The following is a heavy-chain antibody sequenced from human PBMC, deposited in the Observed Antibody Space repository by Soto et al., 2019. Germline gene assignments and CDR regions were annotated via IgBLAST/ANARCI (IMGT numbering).Heavy chain of an antibody. CDR1: GGSISSGGYY. CDR3: ARDIAGHSSSSTYYYYGMDV. D-gene: IGHD6-6*01. CDR2: IYYSGST. Sequence: TLSLTCTVSGGSISSGGYYWSWIRQHPGKGLEWIGYIYYSGSTYYNPSLKSRVTISVDTSKNQFSLKLSSVTAADTAVYYCARDIAGHSSSSTYYYYGMDVWGQGTTVTVSS. V-gene: IGHV4-31*03. J-gene: IGHJ6*02.